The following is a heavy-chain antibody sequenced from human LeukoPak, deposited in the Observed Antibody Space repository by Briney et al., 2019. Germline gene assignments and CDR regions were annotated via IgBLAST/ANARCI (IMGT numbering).Heavy chain of an antibody. CDR2: IYTSGST. D-gene: IGHD3-10*01. J-gene: IGHJ4*02. CDR1: GGSISSYY. Sequence: SETLSLTCTVSGGSISSYYWSWIRQPAGKGLEWIGRIYTSGSTNYNPSLKSRVTMSVDTSKNQFSLKLSSVTAADTAVCYCARVTTMVRGGRDYFDYWGQGTLVTVSS. V-gene: IGHV4-4*07. CDR3: ARVTTMVRGGRDYFDY.